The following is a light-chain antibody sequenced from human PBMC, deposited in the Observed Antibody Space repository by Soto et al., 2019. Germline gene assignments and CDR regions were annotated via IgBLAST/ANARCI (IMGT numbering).Light chain of an antibody. CDR1: SSDVGACNY. V-gene: IGLV2-8*01. J-gene: IGLJ1*01. CDR3: SSYTSSSTYV. CDR2: EVS. Sequence: QSALTQPPSASGSPGQSVTISCTGTSSDVGACNYVSWFQQHPGKAPKLMIYEVSKRPSGVPDRFSGSKSGSTASLTVSGLQAEDEADYYCSSYTSSSTYVFGTGTKVTVL.